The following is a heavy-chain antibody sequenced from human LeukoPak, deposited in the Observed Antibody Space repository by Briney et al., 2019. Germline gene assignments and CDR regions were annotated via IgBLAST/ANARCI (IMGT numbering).Heavy chain of an antibody. V-gene: IGHV1-2*02. CDR1: GYTFTDYY. D-gene: IGHD4-23*01. Sequence: ASVKVSCKASGYTFTDYYIHWVRQAPGQGLEWMGWIYPNSGGTNYAQKSQGRVTMTRDTSITTAYMDLSRLRSDDTAVYYCARELGGGNSYFDYWGQGTLVTVSS. J-gene: IGHJ4*02. CDR3: ARELGGGNSYFDY. CDR2: IYPNSGGT.